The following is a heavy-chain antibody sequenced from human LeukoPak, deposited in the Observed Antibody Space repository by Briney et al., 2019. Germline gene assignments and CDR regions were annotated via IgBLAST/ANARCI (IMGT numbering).Heavy chain of an antibody. D-gene: IGHD1-26*01. J-gene: IGHJ3*02. CDR3: ARDGVGATIIKRAFDI. Sequence: SVKVSCKASGYTFTGYYMHWVRQAPGQGLEWMGRIIPILGIANYAQKFQGRVTITADKSTSTAYMELSSLRSEDTAVYYCARDGVGATIIKRAFDIWGQGTMVTVSS. CDR2: IIPILGIA. CDR1: GYTFTGYY. V-gene: IGHV1-69*04.